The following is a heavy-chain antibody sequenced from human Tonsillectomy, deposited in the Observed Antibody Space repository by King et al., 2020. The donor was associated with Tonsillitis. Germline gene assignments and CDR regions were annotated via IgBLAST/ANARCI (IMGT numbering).Heavy chain of an antibody. V-gene: IGHV1-18*01. CDR1: GYTFTTYR. CDR3: ARFRGENLVSEGQSLRTYYFDY. J-gene: IGHJ4*02. D-gene: IGHD3-10*01. Sequence: QLVQSGGEVKKPGASVKVSCKASGYTFTTYRLSWVRQAPGQGLEWMGWISPYTDNTDNAQKFQGRVTMTTDTSTGTAHMELRSLRPDDTAVYYCARFRGENLVSEGQSLRTYYFDYWGQGTLVTVSS. CDR2: ISPYTDNT.